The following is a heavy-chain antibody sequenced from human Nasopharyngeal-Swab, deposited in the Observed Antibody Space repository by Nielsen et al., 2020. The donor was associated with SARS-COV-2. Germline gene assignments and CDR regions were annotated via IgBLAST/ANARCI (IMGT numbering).Heavy chain of an antibody. V-gene: IGHV3-7*03. CDR1: GFTFTTYW. Sequence: GGSLRLSCAASGFTFTTYWMTWVRQAPGKGLEWVANIKEDGSEKNYVDSVKGRFTISRDNAKNSLYLQMNSLRAEDTAVYYCARDSSSGWYRPFDYWGQGTLVIVSS. J-gene: IGHJ4*02. CDR3: ARDSSSGWYRPFDY. D-gene: IGHD6-19*01. CDR2: IKEDGSEK.